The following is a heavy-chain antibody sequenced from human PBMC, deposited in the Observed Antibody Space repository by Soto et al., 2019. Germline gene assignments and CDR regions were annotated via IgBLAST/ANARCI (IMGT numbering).Heavy chain of an antibody. Sequence: PGGSLRLSCAASGFTFDDYSMHWVRQAPGKGLEWVSGISWNSGSIGYADSVKGRFTISRDNAKNSLYLQMNSLRAEDTALYYCATVDGPTVATMFFDYWGQGILVTVSS. CDR2: ISWNSGSI. D-gene: IGHD5-12*01. CDR1: GFTFDDYS. J-gene: IGHJ4*02. V-gene: IGHV3-9*01. CDR3: ATVDGPTVATMFFDY.